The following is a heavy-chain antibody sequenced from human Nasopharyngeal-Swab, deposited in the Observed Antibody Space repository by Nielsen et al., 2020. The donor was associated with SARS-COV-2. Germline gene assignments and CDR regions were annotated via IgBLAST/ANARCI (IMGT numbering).Heavy chain of an antibody. CDR3: ARDTCNNNWYACYDYGMDV. CDR1: GFTFSVYT. V-gene: IGHV3-21*01. CDR2: ISSTGSFI. J-gene: IGHJ6*02. Sequence: GESLKISCAASGFTFSVYTLNWVRQAPGKGLEWVSSISSTGSFIYYADSAKGRFTISRDNSKNTLYLQMNSLRVEDTAVYYCARDTCNNNWYACYDYGMDVWGQGTTVTVSS. D-gene: IGHD1-1*01.